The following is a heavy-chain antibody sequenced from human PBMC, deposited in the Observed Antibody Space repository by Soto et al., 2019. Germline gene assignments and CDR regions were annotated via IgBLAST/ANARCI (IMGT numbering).Heavy chain of an antibody. CDR1: GYTFTTFW. J-gene: IGHJ5*02. V-gene: IGHV5-10-1*01. Sequence: GESLKISCTGFGYTFTTFWISWVRQMPGKGLEWMGRIDPRDSYVNYSPSLQGHVTISADKSISTAYLQWGSLKASDTAMYYCARLYCTTSTCDSWFDPWGQGTLVTVSS. CDR2: IDPRDSYV. D-gene: IGHD2-2*01. CDR3: ARLYCTTSTCDSWFDP.